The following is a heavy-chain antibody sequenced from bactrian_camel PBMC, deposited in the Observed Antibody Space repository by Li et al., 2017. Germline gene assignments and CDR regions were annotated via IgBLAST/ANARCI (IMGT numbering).Heavy chain of an antibody. D-gene: IGHD2*01. CDR2: VSMDGTAT. CDR1: GFTFVGYY. CDR3: MSGEYCSGGYCLRI. Sequence: HVQLVESGGGLMKPGGSLSLSCAASEFPSGFTFVGYYMTWVRQAPGKELEWVSTVSMDGTATYYAASVKGRFTISRDNAKNTLYLQMNSLKPEDTAVYYSMSGEYCSGGYCLRIWGQGTQVTVS. J-gene: IGHJ4*01. V-gene: IGHV3S6*01.